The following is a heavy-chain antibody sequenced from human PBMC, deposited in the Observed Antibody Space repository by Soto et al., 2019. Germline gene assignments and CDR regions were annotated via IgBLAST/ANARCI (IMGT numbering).Heavy chain of an antibody. CDR3: VKASYEGAYGDF. CDR2: ITRDGTI. J-gene: IGHJ4*02. Sequence: EVQLLESGGGLVQPGESLRLSCAASGFIFTNYAMSWVRQAPGEGLEWVSAITRDGTIYYTESVKGRFTISRDNSKNTVYLQMNSLRAEDTALCYCVKASYEGAYGDFWGQGTLVTVSS. V-gene: IGHV3-23*01. D-gene: IGHD3-22*01. CDR1: GFIFTNYA.